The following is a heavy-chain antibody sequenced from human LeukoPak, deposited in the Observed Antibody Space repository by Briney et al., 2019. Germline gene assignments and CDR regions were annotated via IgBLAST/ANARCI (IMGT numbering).Heavy chain of an antibody. CDR3: ARDVGVFRFLEWLSREEWFDP. CDR2: IIPIFGTA. V-gene: IGHV1-69*01. Sequence: SVKVSCKASGGTFSSYAISWVRQAPGQGREWMGGIIPIFGTANYAQKFQGRVTITADESTSTAYTELSSLRSEDTAVHYCARDVGVFRFLEWLSREEWFDPWGQGTLVTVSS. D-gene: IGHD3-3*01. CDR1: GGTFSSYA. J-gene: IGHJ5*02.